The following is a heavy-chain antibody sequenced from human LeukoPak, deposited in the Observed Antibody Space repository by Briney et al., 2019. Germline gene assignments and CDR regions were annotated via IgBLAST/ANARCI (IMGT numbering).Heavy chain of an antibody. D-gene: IGHD6-13*01. CDR2: ISSSSSYV. J-gene: IGHJ4*02. CDR3: AREIRATGAED. Sequence: GGSLRLSCAASGFSFSSYNMNWVRQAPGKGLEWVSSISSSSSYVYYADSVKGRFTISRDNAKNSLYLQMNSLRAEDTAVYYCAREIRATGAEDWGQGTLVTVSS. V-gene: IGHV3-21*01. CDR1: GFSFSSYN.